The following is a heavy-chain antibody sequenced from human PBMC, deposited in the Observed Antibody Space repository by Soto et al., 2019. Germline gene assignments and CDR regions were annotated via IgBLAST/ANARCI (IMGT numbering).Heavy chain of an antibody. D-gene: IGHD3-3*01. CDR1: GYSFTSYW. Sequence: GESLKISCKGSGYSFTSYWIGWVRQMPGKGLEWMGIIYPGDSDTRYSPSFQGQVTISADKSISTAYLQWSSLKASDTAMYYCARHSFCRGYYTSYYYGMEVWGQGTTVTVSS. CDR3: ARHSFCRGYYTSYYYGMEV. J-gene: IGHJ6*02. CDR2: IYPGDSDT. V-gene: IGHV5-51*01.